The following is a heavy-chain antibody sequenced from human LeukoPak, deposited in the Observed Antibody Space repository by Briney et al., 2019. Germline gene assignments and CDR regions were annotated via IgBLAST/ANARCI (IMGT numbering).Heavy chain of an antibody. J-gene: IGHJ4*02. CDR1: GFTFSSYA. CDR3: VKESTTSWLFDY. V-gene: IGHV3-23*01. Sequence: GGSLRLSCGASGFTFSSYAMSWVRQAPGRGLDWVSAISASGYSTYYADSVKGRFTISRDNSKNTLYLQMSSLRVEDMAVYYCVKESTTSWLFDYWGQGTLVIVSS. CDR2: ISASGYST. D-gene: IGHD2-2*01.